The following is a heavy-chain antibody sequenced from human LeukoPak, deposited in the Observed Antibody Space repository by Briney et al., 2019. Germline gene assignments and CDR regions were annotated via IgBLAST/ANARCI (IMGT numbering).Heavy chain of an antibody. V-gene: IGHV4-59*13. CDR1: GGSISSYY. J-gene: IGHJ3*02. CDR3: ARVPLYDFWSGYWESGAFDI. CDR2: IYYSGST. D-gene: IGHD3-3*01. Sequence: SETLSLTCTVSGGSISSYYWSWIRQPPGKGLEWIGYIYYSGSTNYNPSLKSRVTISVDTSKNQFSLKLSSVTAADTAVYYCARVPLYDFWSGYWESGAFDIWGQGTMVTVFS.